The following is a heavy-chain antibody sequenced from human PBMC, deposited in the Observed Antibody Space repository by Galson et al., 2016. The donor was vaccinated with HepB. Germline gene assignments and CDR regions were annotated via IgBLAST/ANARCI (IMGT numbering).Heavy chain of an antibody. V-gene: IGHV7-4-1*02. J-gene: IGHJ5*02. CDR1: GYTFTSSG. Sequence: SVKVSCKASGYTFTSSGINWVRQAPGQGLEWMGWINTNTGNPTYGQSFTGRFVFSLDTSVSTAYLEISSLKTEDTAVYYCAKTGAILRRSWCDPWGQGTLVTVSS. D-gene: IGHD1-26*01. CDR3: AKTGAILRRSWCDP. CDR2: INTNTGNP.